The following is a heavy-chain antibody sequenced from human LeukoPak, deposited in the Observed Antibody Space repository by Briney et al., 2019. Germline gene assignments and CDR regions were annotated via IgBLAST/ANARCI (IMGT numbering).Heavy chain of an antibody. CDR2: INTDGSDR. CDR1: VFTFSNYW. D-gene: IGHD3-9*01. CDR3: ARGMDDIDY. Sequence: GGSLRLSCAASVFTFSNYWMNWVRQAPGKGLAWVSRINTDGSDRSYADSVKGRFTISRDNAKNTLFLEMDSLRGEDTATYYCARGMDDIDYWGQGILITVSS. V-gene: IGHV3-74*01. J-gene: IGHJ4*02.